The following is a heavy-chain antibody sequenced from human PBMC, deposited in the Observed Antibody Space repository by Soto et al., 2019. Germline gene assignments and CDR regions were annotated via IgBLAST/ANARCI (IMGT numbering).Heavy chain of an antibody. CDR1: GGSIINYY. CDR3: ARDRWELLPYNWFDP. J-gene: IGHJ5*02. Sequence: ASETLSLTCTVAGGSIINYYWSWIRQPPGKGLEWIGYIYDSGSTNYNPSLKSRVTISVDTFKNQFSLKLSSVTAADTAVYYCARDRWELLPYNWFDPRGEGTLVTVSS. D-gene: IGHD1-26*01. CDR2: IYDSGST. V-gene: IGHV4-59*01.